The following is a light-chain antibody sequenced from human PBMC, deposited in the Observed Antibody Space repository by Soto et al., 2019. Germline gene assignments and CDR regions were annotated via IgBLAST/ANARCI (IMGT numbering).Light chain of an antibody. J-gene: IGKJ1*01. V-gene: IGKV1-5*03. CDR1: QTISSW. CDR2: KAS. Sequence: DIQMYQSPSTLSGYVGDRVTITCRASQTISSWLAWYQQKPGKAPKLLIYKASTLKSGVPSRFSGSGSGTEFTLTISSLQPDDFATYYCQHYNSYSEAFGQ. CDR3: QHYNSYSEA.